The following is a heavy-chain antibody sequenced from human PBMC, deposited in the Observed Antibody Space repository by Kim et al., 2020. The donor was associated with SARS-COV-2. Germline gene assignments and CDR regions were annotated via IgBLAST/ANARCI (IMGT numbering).Heavy chain of an antibody. D-gene: IGHD5-18*01. V-gene: IGHV3-30-3*01. CDR1: GFTFSSYA. J-gene: IGHJ4*02. CDR2: ISYDGNNK. CDR3: ARGGGGYVYFDY. Sequence: GGSLRLSCAASGFTFSSYAMHWVRQAPGKGLEWVAVISYDGNNKYYEDSVKGRFTISRDNSKNTLYLQMNSLRAEDMAVYYCARGGGGYVYFDYWGQGTLVTVSS.